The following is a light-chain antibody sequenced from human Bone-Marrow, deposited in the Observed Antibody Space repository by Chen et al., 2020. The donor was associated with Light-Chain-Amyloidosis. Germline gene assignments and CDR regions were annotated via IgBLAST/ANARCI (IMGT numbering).Light chain of an antibody. J-gene: IGLJ1*01. Sequence: SYVLTQPPSVSVAPGETARITCGGDNIGYKGVHWYQLKPGQAPVLVVYDDIDRPSGIPERFSGSNSGNTATLTISRVEVGDEADYYCQIWDRTSTHYVFGPGTKVTVL. V-gene: IGLV3-21*02. CDR3: QIWDRTSTHYV. CDR1: NIGYKG. CDR2: DDI.